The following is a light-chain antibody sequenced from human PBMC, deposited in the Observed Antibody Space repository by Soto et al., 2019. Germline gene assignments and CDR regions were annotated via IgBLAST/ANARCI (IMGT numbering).Light chain of an antibody. V-gene: IGLV2-14*01. J-gene: IGLJ1*01. Sequence: LTPPAFVSGSPGQSITISCSGRRSDVGAYTSVSWYQQHPAQAPKLRIYDVSNRPSGASSRVSGGKCGNTAYLTLSEHQAEDEAHYYCSSYTSDNRDYGFGTGTKVTVL. CDR1: RSDVGAYTS. CDR3: SSYTSDNRDYG. CDR2: DVS.